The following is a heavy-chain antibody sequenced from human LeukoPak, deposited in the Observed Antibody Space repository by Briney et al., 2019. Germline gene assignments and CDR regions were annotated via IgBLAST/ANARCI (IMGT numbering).Heavy chain of an antibody. Sequence: ASVKVSCKASGYTFTGYYMHWVRQAPGQGLEWMGRINPNSGGTNYAQRFQGRVTMTRDTSISTAYKELSRLRSDDTAEYYCARDIYSSSYYYYMDVWGKGTTVTVSS. V-gene: IGHV1-2*06. CDR2: INPNSGGT. CDR1: GYTFTGYY. D-gene: IGHD6-13*01. CDR3: ARDIYSSSYYYYMDV. J-gene: IGHJ6*03.